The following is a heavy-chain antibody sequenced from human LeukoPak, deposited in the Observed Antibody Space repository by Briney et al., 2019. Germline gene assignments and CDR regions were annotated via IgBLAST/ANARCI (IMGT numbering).Heavy chain of an antibody. V-gene: IGHV3-21*01. Sequence: KTGGSLRLSCAASGFTFSSYSMNWVRQAPGKGLEWVSSIGSSSSYIYYADSVKGRFTISRDNAKNSLYLQMNSLRAEDTAVYYCARDKYYGSGSFEFDPWGQGTLVTVSS. J-gene: IGHJ5*02. CDR1: GFTFSSYS. D-gene: IGHD3-10*01. CDR3: ARDKYYGSGSFEFDP. CDR2: IGSSSSYI.